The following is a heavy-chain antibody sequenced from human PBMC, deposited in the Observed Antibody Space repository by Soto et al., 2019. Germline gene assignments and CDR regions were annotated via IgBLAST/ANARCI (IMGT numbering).Heavy chain of an antibody. CDR2: IYYNGNT. J-gene: IGHJ4*02. D-gene: IGHD7-27*01. Sequence: PLETLSLTYTVSCGSISHHYWSWIRQPPGKGLEWIGYIYYNGNTNYNPPLKSRVTMSVDTSKNQISLKLSSVTAADTAVYYCTRANWYSEYWGQGTLVTVSS. V-gene: IGHV4-59*11. CDR3: TRANWYSEY. CDR1: CGSISHHY.